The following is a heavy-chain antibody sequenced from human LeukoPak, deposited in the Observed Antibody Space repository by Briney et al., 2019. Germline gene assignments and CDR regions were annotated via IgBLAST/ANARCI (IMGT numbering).Heavy chain of an antibody. CDR1: GGFNTHYY. CDR3: ARDLGVAAAEHYYYYGMDV. J-gene: IGHJ6*02. Sequence: KPSETLSLTCSVSGGFNTHYYWSWIRQPPGKGLEWIGYFYHSGSTNYNPSLKSRVTISVDTSKNHFSLKLSSVTAADTAVYYCARDLGVAAAEHYYYYGMDVWGQGTTVTVSS. V-gene: IGHV4-59*01. D-gene: IGHD6-13*01. CDR2: FYHSGST.